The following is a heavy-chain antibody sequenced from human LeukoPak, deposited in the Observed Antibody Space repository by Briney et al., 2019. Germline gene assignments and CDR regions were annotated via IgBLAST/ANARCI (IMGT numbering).Heavy chain of an antibody. V-gene: IGHV4-59*01. CDR3: ARSAMVTRTDAFDI. Sequence: SETLSLTCTVSGGSISSYYWSWIRQPPGKGLEWIGYIYYSGSTNYNPSLKSRVTISVGTSKNQFSLKLSSVTAADTAVYYCARSAMVTRTDAFDIWGQGTMVTVSS. J-gene: IGHJ3*02. CDR1: GGSISSYY. CDR2: IYYSGST. D-gene: IGHD5-18*01.